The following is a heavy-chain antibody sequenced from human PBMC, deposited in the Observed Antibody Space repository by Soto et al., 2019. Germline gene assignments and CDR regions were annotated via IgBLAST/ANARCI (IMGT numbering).Heavy chain of an antibody. CDR3: ARGKGMEENYYYYGLDI. J-gene: IGHJ6*02. V-gene: IGHV1-3*01. CDR2: INGDTGQT. CDR1: GYTFSSHA. D-gene: IGHD1-1*01. Sequence: ASVKVSFKASGYTFSSHAMNWVRQAPGQGLEWMGWINGDTGQTNYSHKFQDRVTITRDTSTSTAYMELSSLRSEDTAVYYCARGKGMEENYYYYGLDIWGQGTTVTVSS.